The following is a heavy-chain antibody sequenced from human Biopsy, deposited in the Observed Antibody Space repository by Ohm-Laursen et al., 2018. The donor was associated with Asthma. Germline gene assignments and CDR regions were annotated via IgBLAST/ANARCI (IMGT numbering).Heavy chain of an antibody. J-gene: IGHJ2*01. CDR2: IYYSGRT. CDR3: ARAVSSSSYWYFDL. V-gene: IGHV4-39*02. D-gene: IGHD6-6*01. CDR1: GDAMSTSGSY. Sequence: GTLSLTCIVSGDAMSTSGSYWGWIRQSPGKGLEWVGSIYYSGRTYYNPSLESRVTISADTSKNHFSLKVTSVTAADTAVYYCARAVSSSSYWYFDLWGRGDLVTVSS.